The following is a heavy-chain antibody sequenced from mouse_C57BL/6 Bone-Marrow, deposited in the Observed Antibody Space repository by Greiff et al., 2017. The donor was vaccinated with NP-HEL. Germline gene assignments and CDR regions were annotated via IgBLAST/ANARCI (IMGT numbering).Heavy chain of an antibody. CDR1: GFSLSTFGMG. V-gene: IGHV8-8*01. Sequence: QVTLKVCGPGILQPSQTLSLSCSFSGFSLSTFGMGVGWIRQPSGKGLEWLAHIWWDDDTYYNPALKSRLTISKDTSKNQVFLKIANVDTADTATYYCARYGSSYVGWYFDVWGTGTTVTVSS. CDR3: ARYGSSYVGWYFDV. CDR2: IWWDDDT. D-gene: IGHD1-1*01. J-gene: IGHJ1*03.